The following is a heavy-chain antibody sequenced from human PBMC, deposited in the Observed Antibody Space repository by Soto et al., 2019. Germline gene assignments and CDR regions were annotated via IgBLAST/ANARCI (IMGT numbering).Heavy chain of an antibody. D-gene: IGHD3-22*01. Sequence: SETLSLTCTVSGYSISSGYYWGWIRQPPGKGLEWVGSIYHSGIIYYNPSLKSRVTISVDTSKNQFSLELTSVTAADTAVYYCARDYDHFFDSSNLSYRNFDAWGQGALVTVS. CDR1: GYSISSGYY. V-gene: IGHV4-38-2*02. CDR2: IYHSGII. J-gene: IGHJ4*02. CDR3: ARDYDHFFDSSNLSYRNFDA.